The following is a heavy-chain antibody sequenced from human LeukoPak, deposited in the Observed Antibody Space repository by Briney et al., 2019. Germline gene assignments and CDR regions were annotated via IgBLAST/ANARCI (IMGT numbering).Heavy chain of an antibody. V-gene: IGHV3-74*01. Sequence: GGSLRLSCAASGFTFSRYWMHWVRQAPGRGLVWISRINGDGSSTTYADSVKGRFTISRDNAKNTVYLQMNSLRAEDTAVYYCARELPFDYRGQGTLVTVSS. CDR2: INGDGSST. CDR1: GFTFSRYW. J-gene: IGHJ4*02. CDR3: ARELPFDY.